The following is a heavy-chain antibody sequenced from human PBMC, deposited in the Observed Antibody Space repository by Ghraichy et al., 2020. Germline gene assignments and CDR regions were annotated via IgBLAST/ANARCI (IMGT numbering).Heavy chain of an antibody. CDR1: GGSFSGYY. CDR2: INHSGST. CDR3: AREAPSYSGSSGY. D-gene: IGHD1-26*01. J-gene: IGHJ4*02. V-gene: IGHV4-34*01. Sequence: ESLNISCAVYGGSFSGYYWSWIRQPPGKGLEWIGEINHSGSTNYNPSLKSRVTISVDTSKNQFSLKLSSVTAADTAVYYCAREAPSYSGSSGYWGQGTLVTVSS.